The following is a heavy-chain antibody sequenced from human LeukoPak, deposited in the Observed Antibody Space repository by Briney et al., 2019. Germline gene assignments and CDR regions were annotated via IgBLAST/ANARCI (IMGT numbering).Heavy chain of an antibody. CDR1: GGCISSSTYY. CDR2: IYYIGSA. D-gene: IGHD4-17*01. Sequence: SVALSLTCTVSGGCISSSTYYWGWIRQPPGRGLAWVGWIYYIGSAYNNPSLKSRVTIFVDTSKNQFSLKLSSVTATDTAVYYCARAYGDYDDAFDVWGQGTMDTVSS. V-gene: IGHV4-39*01. CDR3: ARAYGDYDDAFDV. J-gene: IGHJ3*01.